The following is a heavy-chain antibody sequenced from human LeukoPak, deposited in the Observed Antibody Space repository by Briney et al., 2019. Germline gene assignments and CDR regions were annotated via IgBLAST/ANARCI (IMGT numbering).Heavy chain of an antibody. J-gene: IGHJ3*02. V-gene: IGHV4-59*01. D-gene: IGHD2-15*01. Sequence: SETLSLTCTVSGGSISSYYWSWIRHPPGKGLEWIGYIYYSGSTNYNPSPKTRVTISVDTSKNQSSLKLSSVTAADTAVYYCARDFLGSRGFAFDIWGQGTMVTVSS. CDR3: ARDFLGSRGFAFDI. CDR1: GGSISSYY. CDR2: IYYSGST.